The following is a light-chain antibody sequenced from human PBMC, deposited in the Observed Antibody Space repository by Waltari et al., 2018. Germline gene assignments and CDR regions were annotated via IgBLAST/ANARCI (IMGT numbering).Light chain of an antibody. CDR2: DTY. V-gene: IGLV1-51*01. CDR3: GAWDTSLTAYV. Sequence: QSVLTQPPSVSATPGQKVTISCSGRTSNIRNEFVSWYQQLPGTVPKLLVYDTYKRPSGIPARFSGSKSGTSATLDITGLQTGDEAHYYCGAWDTSLTAYVFGTGTEVTVL. J-gene: IGLJ1*01. CDR1: TSNIRNEF.